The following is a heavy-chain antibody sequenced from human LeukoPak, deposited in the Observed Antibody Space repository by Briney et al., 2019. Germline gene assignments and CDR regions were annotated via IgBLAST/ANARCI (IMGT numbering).Heavy chain of an antibody. CDR3: AKDEVTSGGGLAS. V-gene: IGHV3-53*01. D-gene: IGHD2-21*02. J-gene: IGHJ4*02. CDR2: MYTGGTT. Sequence: GGSLRLSCSASGFTVSGTHMSWVRQAPGKGLEWVSAMYTGGTTYYADSVKGRFTISRDNSKNTLYLHMNSLRAEDTAVYYCAKDEVTSGGGLASWGQGTLVTVSS. CDR1: GFTVSGTH.